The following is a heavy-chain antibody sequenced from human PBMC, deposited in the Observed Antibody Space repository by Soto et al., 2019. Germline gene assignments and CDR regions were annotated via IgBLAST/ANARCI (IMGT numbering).Heavy chain of an antibody. Sequence: ESGGGVVQPGRSLRLSCAASGFTFSSYGMHWVRQAPGKGLEWVAVIWYDGSNKYYADSVKGRFTISRDNSKNTLYLQMNSLRAEDTAVYYCARDLWAVESAAATPYYYGMDVWGQGTTVTVSS. J-gene: IGHJ6*02. CDR2: IWYDGSNK. D-gene: IGHD6-13*01. CDR1: GFTFSSYG. CDR3: ARDLWAVESAAATPYYYGMDV. V-gene: IGHV3-33*01.